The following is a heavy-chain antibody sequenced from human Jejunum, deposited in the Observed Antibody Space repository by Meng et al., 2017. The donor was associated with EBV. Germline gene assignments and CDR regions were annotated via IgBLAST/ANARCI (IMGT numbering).Heavy chain of an antibody. J-gene: IGHJ4*02. CDR1: GGPVSGHY. V-gene: IGHV4-34*01. CDR3: RQAFCSAEAGCSDR. Sequence: QVHLQQXXXXXLKPSEXXXLTCAAYGGPVSGHYWSWIRQSPGKRLEWIGEINESGSTNYNPSLKSRVIIFMDTSKNQFSLNLNSVIAADTAVYYCRQAFCSAEAGCSDRWGQGTLVTVSS. CDR2: INESGST. D-gene: IGHD3-3*01.